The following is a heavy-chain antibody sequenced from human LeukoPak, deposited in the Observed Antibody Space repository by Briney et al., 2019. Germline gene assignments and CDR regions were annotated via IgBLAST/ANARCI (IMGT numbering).Heavy chain of an antibody. CDR2: INHSGST. Sequence: SETLSLTCAVYGGSFSGYYWSWIRQPPGKGLEWIWEINHSGSTNYNPSLKSRVTISVDTSKNQFSLKLSSVTAADTAVYYCARVLYDIVVVPRNWFDPWGQGTLVTVSS. J-gene: IGHJ5*02. CDR1: GGSFSGYY. CDR3: ARVLYDIVVVPRNWFDP. D-gene: IGHD2-2*01. V-gene: IGHV4-34*01.